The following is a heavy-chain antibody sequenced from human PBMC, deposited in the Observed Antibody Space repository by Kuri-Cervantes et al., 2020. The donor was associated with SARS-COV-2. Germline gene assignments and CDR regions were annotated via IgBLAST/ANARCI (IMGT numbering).Heavy chain of an antibody. V-gene: IGHV3-30*18. Sequence: GESLKISCAASAFTFSSYAMHWVRQAPGKGLEWVAVISYDGSNKYYADSVKGRFTISRDNSKNTLYLQMNSLRAEDTAVYYCAKEVRSTSCYTSGICGMDVWGQGTTVTVSS. CDR1: AFTFSSYA. J-gene: IGHJ6*02. D-gene: IGHD2-2*02. CDR2: ISYDGSNK. CDR3: AKEVRSTSCYTSGICGMDV.